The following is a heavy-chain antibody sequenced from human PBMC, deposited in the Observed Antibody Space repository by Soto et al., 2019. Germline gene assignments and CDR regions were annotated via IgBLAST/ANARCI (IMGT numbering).Heavy chain of an antibody. CDR1: GGSISSGDFY. D-gene: IGHD3-22*01. Sequence: SETLSLTCTVSGGSISSGDFYCSWIRQHPGKGLEWIGYMYHSGNTYYNPSLKSRVTMSLDTSKNQFSLKLTSVTAADTAVYYCVRYYYDSSGLNWFDPWGQGTLVTVYS. CDR2: MYHSGNT. CDR3: VRYYYDSSGLNWFDP. V-gene: IGHV4-31*03. J-gene: IGHJ5*02.